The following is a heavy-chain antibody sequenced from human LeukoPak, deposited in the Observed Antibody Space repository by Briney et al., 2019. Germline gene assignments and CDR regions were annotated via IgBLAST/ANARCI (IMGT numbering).Heavy chain of an antibody. V-gene: IGHV3-74*01. J-gene: IGHJ4*02. CDR1: GFTFDDYA. D-gene: IGHD4/OR15-4a*01. Sequence: GGSLRLSCAASGFTFDDYAMHWVRQAPGKGLEWVSGINSDGSSTSYADSVKGRFTISRDNSKNTLYLQMNSLRAEDTAVYYCARRAGAYSHPYDYWGQGTLVTVSS. CDR2: INSDGSST. CDR3: ARRAGAYSHPYDY.